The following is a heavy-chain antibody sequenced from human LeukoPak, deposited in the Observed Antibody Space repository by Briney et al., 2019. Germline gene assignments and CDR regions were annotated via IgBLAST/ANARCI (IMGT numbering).Heavy chain of an antibody. CDR2: ISSSSSTI. Sequence: GGSLRLSCAASGFTFSSYSMNWVRQAPGKGLEWVSYISSSSSTIYYADSVKGRFTISRDNAKNSLYPQMNSLRAEDTAVYYCASDMAARPDYWGQGTLVTVSS. CDR3: ASDMAARPDY. CDR1: GFTFSSYS. D-gene: IGHD6-6*01. J-gene: IGHJ4*02. V-gene: IGHV3-48*04.